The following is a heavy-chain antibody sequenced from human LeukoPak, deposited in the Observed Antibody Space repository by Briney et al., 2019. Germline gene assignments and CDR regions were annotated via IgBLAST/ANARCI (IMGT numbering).Heavy chain of an antibody. J-gene: IGHJ5*02. CDR2: INHSENT. V-gene: IGHV4-34*01. Sequence: PSETLSLTCAVYGGSFSGYYWSWTRQPPGKGLDWIGEINHSENTIYNPSLKSRVTISVDTTKNQFSLKLSSVTAADTAVYYCASDGIGPWGQGTLVTVSS. CDR1: GGSFSGYY. D-gene: IGHD1-26*01. CDR3: ASDGIGP.